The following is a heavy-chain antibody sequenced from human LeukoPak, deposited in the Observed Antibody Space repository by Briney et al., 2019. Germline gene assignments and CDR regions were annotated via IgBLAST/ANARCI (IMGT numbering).Heavy chain of an antibody. V-gene: IGHV3-53*01. CDR1: GFNVRYNS. D-gene: IGHD3-3*02. CDR3: ARARLASGTDY. J-gene: IGHJ4*02. Sequence: PGGSLRLSCAASGFNVRYNSMTRVRQGPGKGLEGVSTIYADGTTYYAYSMKGRFTISRDNSKNTLDLQMNSLRAEDTAVYYCARARLASGTDYWGQGTLVTVSS. CDR2: IYADGTT.